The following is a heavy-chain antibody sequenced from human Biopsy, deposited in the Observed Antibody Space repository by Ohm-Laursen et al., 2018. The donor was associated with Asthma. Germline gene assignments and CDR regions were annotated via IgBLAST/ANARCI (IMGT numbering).Heavy chain of an antibody. J-gene: IGHJ6*02. CDR1: GYTFNSAG. Sequence: SVKVSCNTSGYTFNSAGITWVRQAPGQGLEWMGWISVYNGNTKVAQKLQDRVTMITDTSTSAAYMELRGLRSDDTAVYFCARAVDYSHYYGIDVWGQGTTVTVS. CDR3: ARAVDYSHYYGIDV. V-gene: IGHV1-18*01. CDR2: ISVYNGNT. D-gene: IGHD3-10*01.